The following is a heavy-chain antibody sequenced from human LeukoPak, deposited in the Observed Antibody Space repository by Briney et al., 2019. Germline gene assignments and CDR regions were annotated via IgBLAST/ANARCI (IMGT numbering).Heavy chain of an antibody. Sequence: ASVKVSCKASGYTFTGYYMHWVRQAPGQGLEWMGWINPNSGGTNYAQKFQGRVTMTRDTSISTAYMELSSLRSEDTAVYYCARGGSVVPAAIRNWFDPWGQGTLVTVSS. CDR1: GYTFTGYY. J-gene: IGHJ5*02. D-gene: IGHD2-2*02. CDR2: INPNSGGT. V-gene: IGHV1-2*02. CDR3: ARGGSVVPAAIRNWFDP.